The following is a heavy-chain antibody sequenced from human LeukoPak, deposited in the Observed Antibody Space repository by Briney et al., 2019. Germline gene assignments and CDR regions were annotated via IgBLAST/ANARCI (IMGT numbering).Heavy chain of an antibody. CDR1: NYSISSGYY. J-gene: IGHJ4*02. CDR2: IDHSGST. CDR3: ARNSCSGGSCYDNRGYFDY. V-gene: IGHV4-38-2*02. Sequence: SETLSLTYTVSNYSISSGYYWGWIRQPPGTGLDWLGSIDHSGSTYYNPSLKSRVTISVDTSKNQFSLKLSSETAADTAVYFCARNSCSGGSCYDNRGYFDYWGQGTLVTVSS. D-gene: IGHD2-15*01.